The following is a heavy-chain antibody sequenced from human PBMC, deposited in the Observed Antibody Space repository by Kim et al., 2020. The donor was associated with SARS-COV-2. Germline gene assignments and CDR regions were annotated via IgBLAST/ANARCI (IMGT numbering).Heavy chain of an antibody. CDR1: GGSISSSSYY. J-gene: IGHJ5*02. Sequence: SETLSLTCTVSGGSISSSSYYWGWIRQPPGKGLEWIGSIYYSGSTYYNPSLKSRVTISVDTSKNQFSLKLSSVTAADTAVYYCARRVQYHWFDPWGQGTLVTVSS. V-gene: IGHV4-39*01. D-gene: IGHD4-4*01. CDR2: IYYSGST. CDR3: ARRVQYHWFDP.